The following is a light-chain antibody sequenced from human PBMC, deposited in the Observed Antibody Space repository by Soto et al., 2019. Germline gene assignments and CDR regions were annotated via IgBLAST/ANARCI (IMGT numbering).Light chain of an antibody. CDR3: QQYGSSPSWT. CDR2: SAS. Sequence: EIVMTQSPATLSVSPGGRATLSCRASQSISDTLAWYQQKPGQAPRLLIYSASRGATGFPARFSGSGSGTDFTLTISRLEPEDFAVYYCQQYGSSPSWTFGQGTKVDIK. J-gene: IGKJ1*01. CDR1: QSISDT. V-gene: IGKV3-20*01.